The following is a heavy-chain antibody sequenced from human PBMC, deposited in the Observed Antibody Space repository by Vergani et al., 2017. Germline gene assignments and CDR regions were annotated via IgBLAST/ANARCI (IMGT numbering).Heavy chain of an antibody. D-gene: IGHD3-22*01. CDR2: INHSGST. V-gene: IGHV4-34*01. CDR1: GGSFSGYY. CDR3: AGGGRITMIVVVIGGFDY. Sequence: QVQLQQWGAGLLKPSETLSLTCAVYGGSFSGYYWSWIRQPPGKGLEWIGEINHSGSTNYNPSLKSRVTISVDTSTNQFSLKLSSVTAADTAVYYCAGGGRITMIVVVIGGFDYWGQGTLVTVSS. J-gene: IGHJ4*02.